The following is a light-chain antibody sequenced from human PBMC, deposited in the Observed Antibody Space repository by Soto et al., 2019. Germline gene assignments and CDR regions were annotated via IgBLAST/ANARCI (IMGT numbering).Light chain of an antibody. CDR2: LGS. CDR1: QSLLHSNGYNY. CDR3: MKVLPTPWT. V-gene: IGKV2-28*01. J-gene: IGKJ1*01. Sequence: DIVTTQSPLSLPVTPGEPASISCRSSQSLLHSNGYNYLDWYLQKPGQSPQLLIYLGSNRASGVPDRLSGSGAVTDFTLKISRVEAEDVGFYYCMKVLPTPWTFGQGTKVAIK.